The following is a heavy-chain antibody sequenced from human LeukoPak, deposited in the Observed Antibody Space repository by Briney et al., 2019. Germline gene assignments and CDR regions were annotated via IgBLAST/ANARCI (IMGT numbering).Heavy chain of an antibody. CDR1: GGSISSGDYY. CDR2: IYYSGST. V-gene: IGHV4-30-4*08. D-gene: IGHD1-7*01. J-gene: IGHJ5*02. CDR3: AKGGWNYGWFDP. Sequence: SQTLSLTCTVSGGSISSGDYYWSWIRQPPGEGLEWIGYIYYSGSTYYNPSLKSRVTVSLDTSKNQFSLKLSSVTAADTAVYYCAKGGWNYGWFDPWGQGTLVTVSS.